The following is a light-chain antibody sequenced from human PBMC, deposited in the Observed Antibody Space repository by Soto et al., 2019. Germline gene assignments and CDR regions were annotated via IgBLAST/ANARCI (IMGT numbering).Light chain of an antibody. V-gene: IGKV1-8*01. J-gene: IGKJ1*01. CDR2: AAY. CDR3: QQYYSYPRT. CDR1: QGISSY. Sequence: AIRMTQSPSSLSASTGDRVTITCRASQGISSYLAWYQQKPGKAPKLLIYAAYNLQSGVPSRFSVSGSGTDFTLTISSLKSEDFATYYCQQYYSYPRTFCQGTKVDIK.